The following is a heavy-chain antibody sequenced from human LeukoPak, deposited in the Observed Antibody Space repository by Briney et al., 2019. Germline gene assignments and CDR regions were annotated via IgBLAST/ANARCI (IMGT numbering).Heavy chain of an antibody. CDR3: ARDGGGIAVAGEGGLDY. CDR2: ISYDGSNK. V-gene: IGHV3-30-3*01. Sequence: GGSLRLSLAASGFNFSSYAMHWVRQAPGKGLEWVAVISYDGSNKYYADSVKGRFTISRDNPKNTLYLQMNSLRAEDTAVYYCARDGGGIAVAGEGGLDYWGQGTLVTVSS. J-gene: IGHJ4*02. CDR1: GFNFSSYA. D-gene: IGHD6-19*01.